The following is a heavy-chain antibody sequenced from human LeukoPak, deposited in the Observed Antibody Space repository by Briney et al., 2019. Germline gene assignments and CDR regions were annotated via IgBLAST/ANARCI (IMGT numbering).Heavy chain of an antibody. CDR3: ARGVGTNYFDY. CDR1: GYTFTSYY. V-gene: IGHV1-46*01. CDR2: IKPNGGST. Sequence: GASVTVSFKASGYTFTSYYLHWVRQAPGQGLEWMGIIKPNGGSTTYAQKLQGRVTMTRDTSTSTVYMELSSLRSDDTAVYYCARGVGTNYFDYWGQGTLVTVSS. J-gene: IGHJ4*02. D-gene: IGHD1-26*01.